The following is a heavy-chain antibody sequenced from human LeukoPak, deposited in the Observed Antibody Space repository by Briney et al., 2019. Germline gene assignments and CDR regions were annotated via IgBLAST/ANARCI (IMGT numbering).Heavy chain of an antibody. CDR1: GYTFTSYT. Sequence: ASVKVSCKASGYTFTSYTMHWVRQAPGQRLEWMGWINAGNGNTKYSQKFQGRVTITRDTSASTAYMELSSLRSEDTAVYYCARAYYDFWSAPPDYWGQGTLVTVSS. V-gene: IGHV1-3*01. J-gene: IGHJ4*02. D-gene: IGHD3-3*01. CDR3: ARAYYDFWSAPPDY. CDR2: INAGNGNT.